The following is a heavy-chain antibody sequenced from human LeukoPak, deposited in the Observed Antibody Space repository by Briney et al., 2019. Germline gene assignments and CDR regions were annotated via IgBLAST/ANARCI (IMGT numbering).Heavy chain of an antibody. J-gene: IGHJ3*01. CDR1: GFTFSSYW. V-gene: IGHV3-7*01. Sequence: GGSLRLSCAVSGFTFSSYWMGWVRQAPGKGLAWVANINQDGSSKYYADSVKGRFTISRDNAKKSLYLQMNSLRAEDTAVYYCARDWYNNSDAFDLWGQGTMVTVSS. CDR3: ARDWYNNSDAFDL. D-gene: IGHD4-11*01. CDR2: INQDGSSK.